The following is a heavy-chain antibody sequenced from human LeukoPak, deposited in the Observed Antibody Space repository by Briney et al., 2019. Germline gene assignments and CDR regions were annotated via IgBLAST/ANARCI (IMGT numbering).Heavy chain of an antibody. V-gene: IGHV3-11*06. Sequence: GGSLRLFCAASGLTFSDYYMSWFRQVPGKGLEWVSYISSSSSHTNYADSVKGRFTISRDNSKNTLYLQMNSLRAEDTAVYYCARALDGSGSRSFDYWGQGTLVTVSS. CDR3: ARALDGSGSRSFDY. CDR2: ISSSSSHT. CDR1: GLTFSDYY. J-gene: IGHJ4*02. D-gene: IGHD3-10*01.